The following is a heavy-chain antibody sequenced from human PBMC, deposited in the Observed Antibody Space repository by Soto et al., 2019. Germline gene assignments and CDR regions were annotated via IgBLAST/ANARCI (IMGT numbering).Heavy chain of an antibody. CDR1: GYTFTGYY. CDR3: ARDLGFYYYYGMDV. J-gene: IGHJ6*02. Sequence: ASVKVSCKASGYTFTGYYMHWVRQAPGQGLEWMGWINPNSGGTNYAQKFQGWVTMTRDTSISTAYMELSRLRSDDTAVYYCARDLGFYYYYGMDVWGQGTTVTVSS. CDR2: INPNSGGT. D-gene: IGHD3-16*01. V-gene: IGHV1-2*04.